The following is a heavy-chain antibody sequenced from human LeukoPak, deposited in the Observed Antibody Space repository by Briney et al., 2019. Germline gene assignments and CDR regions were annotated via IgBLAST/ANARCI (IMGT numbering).Heavy chain of an antibody. CDR1: GHTFTGYY. J-gene: IGHJ4*02. CDR2: INPNSGGT. D-gene: IGHD6-19*01. V-gene: IGHV1-2*06. CDR3: ARESSVWYYHY. Sequence: ASVKVSCKASGHTFTGYYMHWVRQAPGQGLEWMGRINPNSGGTNYAQKFQGRVTMTRDTSISTAYMELSRLRSDDTAVYYCARESSVWYYHYWGQGTLVTVSS.